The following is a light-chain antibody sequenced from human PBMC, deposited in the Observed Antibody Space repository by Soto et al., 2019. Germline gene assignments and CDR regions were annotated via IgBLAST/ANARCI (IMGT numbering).Light chain of an antibody. J-gene: IGKJ1*01. CDR1: QSVSSN. CDR2: GAS. CDR3: QHYHHYPWT. Sequence: EIVMTQSPATLSVSPGERATLSCRASQSVSSNLAWYQQKPGQAPRLLIYGASTRATGIPARFSGSGSGTEFTLTISSLQSEDFAVYYCQHYHHYPWTFGQGTRVEV. V-gene: IGKV3-15*01.